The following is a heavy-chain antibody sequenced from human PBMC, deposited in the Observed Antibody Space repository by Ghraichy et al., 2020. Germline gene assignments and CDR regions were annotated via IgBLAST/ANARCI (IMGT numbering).Heavy chain of an antibody. D-gene: IGHD3-22*01. CDR1: GFTFSNFA. CDR3: ATGISVSSGYYRY. Sequence: GGSLRLSCAASGFTFSNFAMSWVRRAPGKGLEWVSAISGSGGSTYYADSVKGRFTISRDNSESTLSLQMNSLRAEDTAVYYCATGISVSSGYYRYWGQGTLVTVPS. CDR2: ISGSGGST. J-gene: IGHJ4*02. V-gene: IGHV3-23*01.